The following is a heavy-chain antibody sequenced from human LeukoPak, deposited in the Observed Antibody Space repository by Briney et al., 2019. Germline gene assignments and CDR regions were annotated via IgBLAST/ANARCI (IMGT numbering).Heavy chain of an antibody. V-gene: IGHV3-48*02. CDR2: ISSSGSSV. CDR3: ARESQGDHVDY. CDR1: GFTFSSYS. J-gene: IGHJ4*02. Sequence: PGGSLRLSCAASGFTFSSYSMNWVRQAPGKGLEWASYISSSGSSVYYADSVKCRFTISRDNAKNSLHLQMNSLRDEDTAVYYCARESQGDHVDYWGQGTLLTVSS. D-gene: IGHD2-21*02.